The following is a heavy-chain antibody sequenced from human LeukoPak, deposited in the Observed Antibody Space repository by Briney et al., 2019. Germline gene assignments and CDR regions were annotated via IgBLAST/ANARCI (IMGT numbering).Heavy chain of an antibody. V-gene: IGHV4-59*11. J-gene: IGHJ6*03. CDR3: ARGFYMDV. CDR2: IYFSGST. CDR1: GGSISSHY. Sequence: PSETLSLTYTGSGGSISSHYWSWIPQPPGKGLEWIGYIYFSGSTNYNPSLKSRVTISVDTSKNQFSLKLGSVTAADTAVYYCARGFYMDVWGKGTTVTVSS.